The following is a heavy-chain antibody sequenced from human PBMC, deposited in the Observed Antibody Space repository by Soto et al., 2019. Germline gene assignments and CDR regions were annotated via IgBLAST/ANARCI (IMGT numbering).Heavy chain of an antibody. J-gene: IGHJ6*02. Sequence: PGESLKISCKGSGYSFTSYWIGWVRQMPGKGLEWMGIIYPGDSDTRYSPSFQGQVTISADKSISTAYLQWSSLKASDTAMYYCAIPCWWMAHYYGMDGWGQGTTVTLSS. V-gene: IGHV5-51*01. D-gene: IGHD2-8*01. CDR1: GYSFTSYW. CDR2: IYPGDSDT. CDR3: AIPCWWMAHYYGMDG.